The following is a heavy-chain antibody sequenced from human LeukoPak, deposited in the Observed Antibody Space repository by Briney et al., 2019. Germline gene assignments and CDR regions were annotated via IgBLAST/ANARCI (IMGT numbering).Heavy chain of an antibody. D-gene: IGHD6-19*01. V-gene: IGHV3-30*02. CDR1: GFTFSSYG. CDR3: AKHRVGGWSFDY. Sequence: GGSLRLSCAAAGFTFSSYGMHWGREAPGKGLEGVAFIRYDGSNKYYADSVKGRFTISRDNSKNTLYLQMDSLRAEDTAVYYCAKHRVGGWSFDYWGRGTLVTVSS. J-gene: IGHJ4*02. CDR2: IRYDGSNK.